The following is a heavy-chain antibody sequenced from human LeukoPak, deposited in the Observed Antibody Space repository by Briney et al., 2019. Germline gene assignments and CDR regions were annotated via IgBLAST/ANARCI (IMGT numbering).Heavy chain of an antibody. CDR1: GFTFSGYW. Sequence: GSLRLSCAASGFTFSGYWMHWVRQVAGKGLVWVSRISDDGSSTTSTIYADSVKGRFTISRDNAKNTLYLQMNSLGAEDTAVYYCTRDRGHGFDFDIWGQGTTVTVSS. J-gene: IGHJ3*02. CDR2: ISDDGSSTTST. V-gene: IGHV3-74*01. CDR3: TRDRGHGFDFDI. D-gene: IGHD3-10*01.